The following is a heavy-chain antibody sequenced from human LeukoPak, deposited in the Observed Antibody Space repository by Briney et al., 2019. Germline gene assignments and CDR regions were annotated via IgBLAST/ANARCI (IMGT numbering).Heavy chain of an antibody. CDR1: GYTFTSYY. CDR3: ARDRGGCSGTSCYNYYYYYYGMDV. D-gene: IGHD2-2*02. CDR2: INPSGGST. J-gene: IGHJ6*02. Sequence: ASVKVSCKASGYTFTSYYMHWVRQAPGQGLEWMGVINPSGGSTSYAQKFQGRVTMTRDTSTSTVYMELSSLRSEDTAVYYCARDRGGCSGTSCYNYYYYYYGMDVWGQGTTVTVSS. V-gene: IGHV1-46*01.